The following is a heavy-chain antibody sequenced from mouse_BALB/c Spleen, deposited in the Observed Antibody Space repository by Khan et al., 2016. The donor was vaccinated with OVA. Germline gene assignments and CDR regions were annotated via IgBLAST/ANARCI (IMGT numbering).Heavy chain of an antibody. CDR3: VRDGAYHRNDGWFAY. CDR1: GYTFTSYT. V-gene: IGHV1-4*01. D-gene: IGHD2-14*01. J-gene: IGHJ3*01. Sequence: QVQLQQSGAELARPGASVKMSCKASGYTFTSYTIHWIKKRPGQGLEGIGYINPSNGYTNYNQKFKDKATLTTDKSSTTAYLQLSSLTSDDSAVYNCVRDGAYHRNDGWFAYWGQGTLVTVSA. CDR2: INPSNGYT.